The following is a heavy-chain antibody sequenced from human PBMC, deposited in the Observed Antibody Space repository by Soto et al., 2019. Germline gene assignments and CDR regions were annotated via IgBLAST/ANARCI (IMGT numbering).Heavy chain of an antibody. V-gene: IGHV3-30-3*01. CDR1: GFTFSSYA. D-gene: IGHD3-22*01. Sequence: AGGSLRLSCAASGFTFSSYAMRWVRQAPGKGLERVAVISYDGSNKYYADSVKGRFTISRDNSKNTLYLQMNSLRAEDTAVYYCARASYYDSSAPSDYWGQGTLVTVSS. J-gene: IGHJ4*02. CDR2: ISYDGSNK. CDR3: ARASYYDSSAPSDY.